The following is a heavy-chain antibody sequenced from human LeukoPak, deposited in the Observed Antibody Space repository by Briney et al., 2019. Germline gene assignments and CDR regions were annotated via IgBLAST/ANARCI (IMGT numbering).Heavy chain of an antibody. D-gene: IGHD1-26*01. CDR3: ARQRRGSTGGFH. CDR1: GYSLTSYW. Sequence: GESLKISCKGSGYSLTSYWIGWVRQMPGKGLEWMGIIYPSDSDTKYSPSFQGQVTFSADKSISTAYLQWRSLKASDTAMYYCARQRRGSTGGFHWGQGTLVTVSS. V-gene: IGHV5-51*01. CDR2: IYPSDSDT. J-gene: IGHJ4*02.